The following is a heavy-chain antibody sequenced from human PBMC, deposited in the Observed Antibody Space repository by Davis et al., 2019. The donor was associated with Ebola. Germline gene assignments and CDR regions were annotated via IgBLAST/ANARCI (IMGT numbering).Heavy chain of an antibody. Sequence: MPSETLSLTCTVSGGSISSYYWSWIRQPPGKGLEWIGYIYYSGSTNYNPSLKSRVTISVDTSKNQFSLKLSSVTAADTAVYYCARGTFWSGYYYFDYWGQGTLATVSS. CDR1: GGSISSYY. V-gene: IGHV4-59*01. D-gene: IGHD3-3*01. CDR2: IYYSGST. CDR3: ARGTFWSGYYYFDY. J-gene: IGHJ4*02.